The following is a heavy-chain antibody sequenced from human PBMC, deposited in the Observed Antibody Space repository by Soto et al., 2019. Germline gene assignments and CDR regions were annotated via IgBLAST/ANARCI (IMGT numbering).Heavy chain of an antibody. Sequence: QVQLQESGPGLVKPSQTLSLTCAVSGDSSSSTNWWTGVRQPPGQGLEWIGEISHSGGSNYNPSLRGRVTRSVDKSKSQFSLRLSSLTAADTDVYYCARVTAIVGATNFDCSGQGPLVTVSS. J-gene: IGHJ4*02. D-gene: IGHD1-26*01. CDR1: GDSSSSTNW. V-gene: IGHV4-4*02. CDR2: ISHSGGS. CDR3: ARVTAIVGATNFDC.